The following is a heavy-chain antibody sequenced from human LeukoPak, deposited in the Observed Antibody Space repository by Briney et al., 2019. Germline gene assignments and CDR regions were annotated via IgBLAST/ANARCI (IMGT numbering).Heavy chain of an antibody. CDR3: ARRSGSYYDAFDI. Sequence: AGGSLRLSCAASGFTFSSYAMSWVRQAPGKGLEWVSAISGSGGSTYYADSVKGRFTISRDNAKNSLYLQMNSLRAEDTAVYYCARRSGSYYDAFDIWGQGTMVTVSS. CDR1: GFTFSSYA. J-gene: IGHJ3*02. CDR2: ISGSGGST. V-gene: IGHV3-23*01. D-gene: IGHD1-26*01.